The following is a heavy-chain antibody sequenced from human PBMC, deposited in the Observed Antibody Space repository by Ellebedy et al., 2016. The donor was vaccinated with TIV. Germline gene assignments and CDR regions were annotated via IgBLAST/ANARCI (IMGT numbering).Heavy chain of an antibody. V-gene: IGHV4-39*07. CDR2: VYYSGST. CDR3: AREEVAGEYLDP. Sequence: MPGGSLRLSCTVSDGSIISSSYFWAWVRQPPGKGLEWIGSVYYSGSTHSNPSLKSRLTISVDTSKNQFSLKRRSVTAADTAVYYCAREEVAGEYLDPWGQGTLVTVSS. J-gene: IGHJ5*02. CDR1: DGSIISSSYF. D-gene: IGHD2/OR15-2a*01.